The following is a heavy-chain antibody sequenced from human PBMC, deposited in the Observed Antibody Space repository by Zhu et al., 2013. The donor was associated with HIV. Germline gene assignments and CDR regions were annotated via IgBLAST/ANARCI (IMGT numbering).Heavy chain of an antibody. Sequence: QVQLVQSGAEVKKPGSSVKVSCKASGGTFSSYAISWVRQAPGQGLEWMGGIIPIFGTANYAQKFQGRVTITADKSTSTAYMELSSLRSEDTAVYYCARQRGQWLVIVNPTNYYYGMDVWGQGTTVTVSS. V-gene: IGHV1-69*06. CDR1: GGTFSSYA. J-gene: IGHJ6*02. D-gene: IGHD6-19*01. CDR2: IIPIFGTA. CDR3: ARQRGQWLVIVNPTNYYYGMDV.